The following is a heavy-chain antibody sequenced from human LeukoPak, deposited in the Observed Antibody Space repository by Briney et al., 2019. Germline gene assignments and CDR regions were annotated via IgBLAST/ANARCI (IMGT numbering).Heavy chain of an antibody. V-gene: IGHV1-18*01. CDR3: ARVYLYTTGWSAAYYYFMDV. CDR2: VSGDNGQT. CDR1: TYISSDFG. J-gene: IGHJ6*03. D-gene: IGHD3-16*02. Sequence: GASVKVSCKASTYISSDFGISWVRLAPGGGLEWMGWVSGDNGQTNYGHKFYGRVTMTMETSTNTASMELRGLGSDDTAIYYCARVYLYTTGWSAAYYYFMDVWGKGTTVIVSS.